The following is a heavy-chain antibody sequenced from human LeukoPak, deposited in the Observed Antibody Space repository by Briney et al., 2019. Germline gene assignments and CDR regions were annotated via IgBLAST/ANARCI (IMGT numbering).Heavy chain of an antibody. CDR1: GFTFGSYA. Sequence: TGGSLRLSCAASGFTFGSYAMSWVRQAPGKGLEWVSTISNSGDDTYYADSVKGRITISRDNSKNTLYLQMNSLRAEDTAVHYCAKGHGDPFDYWGQGTLVTVSS. J-gene: IGHJ4*02. V-gene: IGHV3-23*01. CDR3: AKGHGDPFDY. D-gene: IGHD4-17*01. CDR2: ISNSGDDT.